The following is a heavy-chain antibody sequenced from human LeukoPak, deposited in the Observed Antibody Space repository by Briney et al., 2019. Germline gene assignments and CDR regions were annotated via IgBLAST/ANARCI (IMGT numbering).Heavy chain of an antibody. CDR3: ARLILTGYADWFDP. CDR2: IYQSGST. Sequence: SETLSLTCTVSGGSISSSSYYWGWIRQPPGKGLECIGSIYQSGSTYYNPSLKSRVTISVDTSKNQFSLKLSSVTAADTAVYYCARLILTGYADWFDPWGQGTLVTVSS. J-gene: IGHJ5*02. CDR1: GGSISSSSYY. V-gene: IGHV4-39*07. D-gene: IGHD3-9*01.